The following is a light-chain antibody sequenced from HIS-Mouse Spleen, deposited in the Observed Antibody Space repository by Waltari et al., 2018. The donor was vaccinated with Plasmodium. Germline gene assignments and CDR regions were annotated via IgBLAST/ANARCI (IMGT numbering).Light chain of an antibody. Sequence: SYELTQPPSVSVSPGQTARITCSGDALPKKYAYWYQQKSGQAPVLVIYEDSKRPSGIPGRFSGSSAGTMATLTIRGAQVEDEADYYCYATDSSGNLRVFGGGTKLTVL. J-gene: IGLJ3*02. V-gene: IGLV3-10*01. CDR2: EDS. CDR1: ALPKKY. CDR3: YATDSSGNLRV.